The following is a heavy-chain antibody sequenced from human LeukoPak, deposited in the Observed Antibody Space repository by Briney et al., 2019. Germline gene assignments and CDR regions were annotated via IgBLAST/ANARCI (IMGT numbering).Heavy chain of an antibody. CDR2: INWNGGNT. J-gene: IGHJ5*02. D-gene: IGHD1-26*01. CDR1: GFTFDDYG. CDR3: ARTSDGNWFDP. Sequence: GGSLRLSXAASGFTFDDYGMSWVGQGPGKGLEWVSGINWNGGNTGYADSVKGRFTIFRDNAKNSLYLEMDSLRVEDTALYYCARTSDGNWFDPWGQGTLVTVSS. V-gene: IGHV3-20*04.